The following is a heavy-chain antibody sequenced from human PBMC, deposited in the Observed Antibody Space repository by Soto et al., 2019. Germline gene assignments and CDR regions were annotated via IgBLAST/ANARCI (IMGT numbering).Heavy chain of an antibody. J-gene: IGHJ4*02. CDR2: ISGSGGST. CDR3: AKMGNPHRGKYPFNF. Sequence: GGSLRLSCAASGFTFSSYAMSWVRQAPGKGLEWVSAISGSGGSTYYADSVKGRFTISRDNYKNTLYLQMNSLRAEDTAVNYCAKMGNPHRGKYPFNFWGQGTLVTVSS. V-gene: IGHV3-23*01. D-gene: IGHD2-2*01. CDR1: GFTFSSYA.